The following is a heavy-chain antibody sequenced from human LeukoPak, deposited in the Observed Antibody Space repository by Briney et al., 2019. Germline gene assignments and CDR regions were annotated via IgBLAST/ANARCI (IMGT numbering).Heavy chain of an antibody. CDR2: IYYSGST. J-gene: IGHJ4*02. CDR1: GGSISSYY. V-gene: IGHV4-59*01. CDR3: ARGPVVTAPYFDY. Sequence: PSETLSLTCTVSGGSISSYYWSWIRQPPGKGLEWIGYIYYSGSTNYNPSLKSRVTISVDTSKNQFSLKLSSVTAADTAVYYCARGPVVTAPYFDYWGQGTLVTVSS. D-gene: IGHD2-21*02.